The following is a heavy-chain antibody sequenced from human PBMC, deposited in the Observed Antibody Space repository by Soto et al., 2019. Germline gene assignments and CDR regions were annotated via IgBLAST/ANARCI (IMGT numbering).Heavy chain of an antibody. V-gene: IGHV4-59*01. J-gene: IGHJ4*02. Sequence: SETLSLTCNVSGGSISSYYWSWIRQPPGKGLEWIGYIYYSGSTNYNPSLKSRVTISVDTSKNQFSLKLSSVTAADSAVYYCARAPRGNYGYPSYFDYWGQGTLVTVSS. CDR3: ARAPRGNYGYPSYFDY. D-gene: IGHD3-10*01. CDR1: GGSISSYY. CDR2: IYYSGST.